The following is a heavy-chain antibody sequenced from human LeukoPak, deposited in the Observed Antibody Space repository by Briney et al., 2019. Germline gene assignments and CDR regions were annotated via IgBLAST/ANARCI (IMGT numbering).Heavy chain of an antibody. J-gene: IGHJ4*02. Sequence: ASVTVSCMVSGYTLPVLSMHWVRQAPGKGLEWMGGFDPEDGETIYPQKFQGRVTMTEDTSTDTAYMELSSLRSEDTAVYYCATSRIGAVAGSSLGYWGQGTLVTVSS. CDR1: GYTLPVLS. D-gene: IGHD6-19*01. V-gene: IGHV1-24*01. CDR2: FDPEDGET. CDR3: ATSRIGAVAGSSLGY.